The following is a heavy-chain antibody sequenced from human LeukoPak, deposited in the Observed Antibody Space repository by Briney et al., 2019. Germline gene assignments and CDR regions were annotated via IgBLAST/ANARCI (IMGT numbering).Heavy chain of an antibody. CDR2: ISSSSSTM. CDR1: GFTFSTYS. J-gene: IGHJ4*02. V-gene: IGHV3-48*01. D-gene: IGHD7-27*01. CDR3: ARGEWGPPFDY. Sequence: PGGSLRLSCAASGFTFSTYSMNWVRKAPGKGLEWISYISSSSSTMYYADSVKGRFTISRDNVKNSLDLQMNSLRAEDTAVYYCARGEWGPPFDYWGQGTLVTVSS.